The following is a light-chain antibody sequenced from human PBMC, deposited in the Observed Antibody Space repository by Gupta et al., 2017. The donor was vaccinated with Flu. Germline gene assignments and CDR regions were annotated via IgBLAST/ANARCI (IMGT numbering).Light chain of an antibody. CDR2: WAS. J-gene: IGKJ3*01. CDR1: QSVLYSSNNKNY. V-gene: IGKV4-1*01. CDR3: QQEDSTPRT. Sequence: DIVMTQSPDSLAVSLGERATINCKSSQSVLYSSNNKNYLAWYQQKPGQPPKLFIYWASTRESGVPDRFSGSGSGTDFTLTISSLQAEDVAVYYCQQEDSTPRTFGHGTKVDIK.